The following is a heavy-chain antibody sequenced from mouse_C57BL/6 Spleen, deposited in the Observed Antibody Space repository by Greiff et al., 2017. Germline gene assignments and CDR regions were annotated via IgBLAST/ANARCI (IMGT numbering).Heavy chain of an antibody. CDR2: ISDGGSYT. CDR1: GFTFSSYA. D-gene: IGHD2-1*01. V-gene: IGHV5-4*01. CDR3: ARDSYGNLFDY. Sequence: EVKLVESGGGLVKPGGSLKLSCAASGFTFSSYAMSWVRQTPEKRLEWVATISDGGSYTYYPDNVKGRFTISRDNAKNNLYLQMSHLKSEDTAMYYCARDSYGNLFDYWGQGTTLTVSS. J-gene: IGHJ2*01.